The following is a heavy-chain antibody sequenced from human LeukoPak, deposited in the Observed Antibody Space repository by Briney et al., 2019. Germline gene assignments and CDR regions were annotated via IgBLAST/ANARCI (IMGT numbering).Heavy chain of an antibody. V-gene: IGHV3-21*01. Sequence: GGSLRLSCAASGFTFSSYSMNWVRQAPGKGLEWVSSISSSSYIYYADSVKGRFTISRDNAKNSLYLQMNSLRAEDTAVYYCARDRDSSSWRGAWDNWFDPWGQGTLVTVSS. CDR2: ISSSSYI. D-gene: IGHD6-13*01. CDR1: GFTFSSYS. CDR3: ARDRDSSSWRGAWDNWFDP. J-gene: IGHJ5*02.